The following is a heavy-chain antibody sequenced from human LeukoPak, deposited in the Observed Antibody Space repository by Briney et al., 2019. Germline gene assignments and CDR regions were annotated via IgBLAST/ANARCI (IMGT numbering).Heavy chain of an antibody. CDR1: GYTFTGYY. D-gene: IGHD4-17*01. J-gene: IGHJ5*02. Sequence: ASVKVSCKASGYTFTGYYMHWVRQAPGQGLEWMGWINPNSGGTNYAQKFQGRVTMTRDTSISTAYMELSRLRSDDTAVYYCARGRATVTTVWFDPWGQGTLVTVSS. CDR3: ARGRATVTTVWFDP. CDR2: INPNSGGT. V-gene: IGHV1-2*02.